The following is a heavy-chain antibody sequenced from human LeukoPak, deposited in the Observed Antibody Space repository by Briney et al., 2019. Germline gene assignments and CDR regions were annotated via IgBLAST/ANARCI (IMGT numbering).Heavy chain of an antibody. Sequence: GGSLRLSCAASGFTLSSYSMNWVRQAPGKGLEWVSYISSSSSTIYYADSVKGRFTISRDNAKNSLYLQMNSLRAEDTAVYYCARDPRYSSSWSQGDYMDVWGKGTTVTVSS. V-gene: IGHV3-48*01. CDR2: ISSSSSTI. D-gene: IGHD6-13*01. J-gene: IGHJ6*03. CDR3: ARDPRYSSSWSQGDYMDV. CDR1: GFTLSSYS.